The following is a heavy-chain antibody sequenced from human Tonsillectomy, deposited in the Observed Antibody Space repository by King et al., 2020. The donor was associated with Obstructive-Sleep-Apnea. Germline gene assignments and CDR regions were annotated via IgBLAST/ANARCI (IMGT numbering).Heavy chain of an antibody. CDR2: INWNGGST. CDR1: GVTFDDYG. J-gene: IGHJ4*02. Sequence: QLVQSGGGVVRPGGSLRLSCAASGVTFDDYGMRWVRQAPGKGLEWGFGINWNGGSTGYADSVKGRFTISRDNAKNSLYLQMNSLRAEDTAWYHCARGYDSYATALALNCGQGTLVTVSS. V-gene: IGHV3-20*01. D-gene: IGHD5-18*01. CDR3: ARGYDSYATALALN.